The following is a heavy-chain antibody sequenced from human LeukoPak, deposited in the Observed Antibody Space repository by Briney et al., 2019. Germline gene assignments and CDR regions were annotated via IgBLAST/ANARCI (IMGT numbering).Heavy chain of an antibody. CDR1: GFTFSSYS. D-gene: IGHD2-2*01. V-gene: IGHV3-48*01. Sequence: GGSLRLSCAASGFTFSSYSMNWVRQAPGKGLEWVSYISSSSSTIYYADSVKGRFTISRDNAKNSLYLQMTSLRAEDTAVYYCARGYYSSTSCYPRYFQHWGQGTLVTVSS. J-gene: IGHJ1*01. CDR3: ARGYYSSTSCYPRYFQH. CDR2: ISSSSSTI.